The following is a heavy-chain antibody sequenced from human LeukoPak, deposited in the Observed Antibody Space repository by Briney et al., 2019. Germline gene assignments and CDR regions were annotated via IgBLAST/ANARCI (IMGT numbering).Heavy chain of an antibody. J-gene: IGHJ3*02. D-gene: IGHD3-22*01. CDR1: GYTFTDYY. CDR3: ARDRITYYYDSSGYEAFDI. CDR2: INLNSRGT. V-gene: IGHV1-2*02. Sequence: ASVKVSCKASGYTFTDYYMHWVRQAPGQGLEWMGWINLNSRGTNYAQKFQGRVTMTRDTSISTAYMELSRLRSDDTAVYYCARDRITYYYDSSGYEAFDIWGQGTMVTVSS.